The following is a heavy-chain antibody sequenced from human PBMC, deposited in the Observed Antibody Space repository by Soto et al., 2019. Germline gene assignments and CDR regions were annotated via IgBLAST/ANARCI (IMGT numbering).Heavy chain of an antibody. D-gene: IGHD5-12*01. CDR2: ISAYNGKT. V-gene: IGHV1-18*01. Sequence: QVQLVQSGGEVKKPGASVKLSCTASGYTFTSYGISWVRQAPGQGLEWMGWISAYNGKTNYAQKVQGRVTMTTDTSRRRAYMDLRSLISDDTAVYCCARGGDVNYYHGMDVWGQGTTVTVSS. J-gene: IGHJ6*02. CDR3: ARGGDVNYYHGMDV. CDR1: GYTFTSYG.